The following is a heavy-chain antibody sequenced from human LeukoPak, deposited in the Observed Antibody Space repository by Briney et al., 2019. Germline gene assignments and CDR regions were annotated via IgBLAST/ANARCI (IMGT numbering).Heavy chain of an antibody. D-gene: IGHD6-13*01. CDR1: GGSFSGYY. J-gene: IGHJ4*02. Sequence: SETLSLTCAVYGGSFSGYYWSWIRQHPGKGLEWIGYIYYSGNTYYNPSLKSRVTISVDTSKNLFSLKLSSVTAADTAVYYCAREQRVAAAGLFAYWGQGTLVTVSS. V-gene: IGHV4-31*11. CDR2: IYYSGNT. CDR3: AREQRVAAAGLFAY.